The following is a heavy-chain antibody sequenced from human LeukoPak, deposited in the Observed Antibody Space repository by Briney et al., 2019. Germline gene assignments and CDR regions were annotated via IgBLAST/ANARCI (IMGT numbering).Heavy chain of an antibody. Sequence: GGSLRLSCAASGFTFSSYVMSWVRQAPGKGLDWVSVISGSGGTTYYADSVKGRFTISRDNSKNTLYLQMNSLRAEDTAIYYCAKDSSTTVTSKGGPRRSFDYWGLGTLVTVSS. CDR1: GFTFSSYV. CDR2: ISGSGGTT. J-gene: IGHJ4*02. CDR3: AKDSSTTVTSKGGPRRSFDY. V-gene: IGHV3-23*01. D-gene: IGHD4-17*01.